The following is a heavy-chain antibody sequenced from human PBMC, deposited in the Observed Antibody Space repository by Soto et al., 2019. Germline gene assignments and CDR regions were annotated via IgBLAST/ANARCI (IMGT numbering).Heavy chain of an antibody. V-gene: IGHV1-18*01. CDR1: GYTFTSYG. Sequence: QVQLVQSGAEVKKPGASVKVSCKASGYTFTSYGITWVRQAPGQGLEWLGWINGYNGNTNYAQKLQGRVTMTTDTSTSTADMERRSLRSDGTAVYYCARMGDVPYYYYGMDVWGQGTTVTVSS. D-gene: IGHD3-16*01. J-gene: IGHJ6*02. CDR3: ARMGDVPYYYYGMDV. CDR2: INGYNGNT.